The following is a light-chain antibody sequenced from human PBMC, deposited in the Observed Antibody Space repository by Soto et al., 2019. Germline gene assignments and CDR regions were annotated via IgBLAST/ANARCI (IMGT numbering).Light chain of an antibody. CDR1: SSNIESNT. CDR3: AAWDDSLNALV. V-gene: IGLV1-44*01. Sequence: QSVLTQPPSAAGTPGQRVTISCSGSSSNIESNTVNWYQQLPGTAPKLLIYSNNQRPSGVPDRFSGSKSGTSASLAISGLQSEDEADYYCAAWDDSLNALVFGGGTKLTVL. J-gene: IGLJ2*01. CDR2: SNN.